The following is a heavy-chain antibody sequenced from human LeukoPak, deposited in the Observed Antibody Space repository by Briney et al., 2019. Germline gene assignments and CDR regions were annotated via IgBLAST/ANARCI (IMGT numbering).Heavy chain of an antibody. Sequence: GGSLSLSCAASGFTFSSYEMNWVRQAPGKGLEWVSKISSSGSAIYYADSVKGRFTISRDNAKSSLYLQMNSLRVEDTAVYYCARGGSLGYWSQGTLVTVSS. D-gene: IGHD6-19*01. J-gene: IGHJ4*02. CDR3: ARGGSLGY. V-gene: IGHV3-48*03. CDR2: ISSSGSAI. CDR1: GFTFSSYE.